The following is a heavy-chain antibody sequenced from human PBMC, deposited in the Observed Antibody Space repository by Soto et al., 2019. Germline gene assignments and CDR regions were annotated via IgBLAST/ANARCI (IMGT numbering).Heavy chain of an antibody. Sequence: ASVKVSCKASGYTFTSYGISWVRQAPGQGLEWMGWISAYNGNTNYAQKLQGRVTMTTDTSTSTAYMELRSLRSDDTAVYYCARYYDFWSGLLSPYYYYGMDVWGQGTTVTVSS. V-gene: IGHV1-18*01. D-gene: IGHD3-3*01. CDR1: GYTFTSYG. J-gene: IGHJ6*02. CDR2: ISAYNGNT. CDR3: ARYYDFWSGLLSPYYYYGMDV.